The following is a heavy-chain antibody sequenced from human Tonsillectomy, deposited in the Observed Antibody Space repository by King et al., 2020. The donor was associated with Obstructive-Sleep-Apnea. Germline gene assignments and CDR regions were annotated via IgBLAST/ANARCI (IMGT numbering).Heavy chain of an antibody. CDR3: ARGSLNYDFWSGGMDV. D-gene: IGHD3-3*01. Sequence: QLVQSGVEVKKPGSSVKVSCKASGGSFSSYAINWVRQAPGQGLEWMGGIIPMFDSANYAQKFQGRVTITADESTSTVYMEISSLKSDDTAVYYCARGSLNYDFWSGGMDVWGQGTTVTVSS. V-gene: IGHV1-69*12. CDR2: IIPMFDSA. CDR1: GGSFSSYA. J-gene: IGHJ6*02.